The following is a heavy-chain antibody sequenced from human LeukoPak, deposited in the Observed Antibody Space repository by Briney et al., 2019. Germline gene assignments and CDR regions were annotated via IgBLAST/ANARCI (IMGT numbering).Heavy chain of an antibody. V-gene: IGHV3-23*01. CDR1: GFPFNSYA. CDR3: ANHFDGSASELSFFDL. Sequence: PGGSLRLSWAASGFPFNSYAIRLVRQAPGKGLEWVSAISCTGVRTYHADSVKGRFTISRDNSKNTLYLQMNSLRVEDTAVYYCANHFDGSASELSFFDLWGRGTLVTVSS. CDR2: ISCTGVRT. J-gene: IGHJ2*01. D-gene: IGHD3-22*01.